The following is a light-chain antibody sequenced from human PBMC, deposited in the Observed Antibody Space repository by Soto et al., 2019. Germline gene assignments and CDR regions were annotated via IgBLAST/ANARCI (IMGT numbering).Light chain of an antibody. CDR2: EVS. CDR3: SSYTSSSTFVV. Sequence: QSALTQPPSVSGSPGQSVTISCTGTSSDVGSYNRVSWYQQPPGTAPKLMIYEVSNRPSGVPDRFSGSKSGNTASLTISGLQAEDEAYYYCSSYTSSSTFVVFGGGTKLTVL. CDR1: SSDVGSYNR. V-gene: IGLV2-18*02. J-gene: IGLJ2*01.